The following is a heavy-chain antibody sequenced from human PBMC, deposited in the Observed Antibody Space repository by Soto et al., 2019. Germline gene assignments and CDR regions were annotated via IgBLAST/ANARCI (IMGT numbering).Heavy chain of an antibody. V-gene: IGHV4-59*08. Sequence: SETLSLTCTVSGGSISSYYWSWIRQPPGKGLEWIGYIYYSGSTNYNPSLKSRVSISVDTSKNQFSLKLSSVTAADTAVYYCASQHYYDSSGYYVVYWGQGTLVTVSS. J-gene: IGHJ4*02. CDR2: IYYSGST. D-gene: IGHD3-22*01. CDR1: GGSISSYY. CDR3: ASQHYYDSSGYYVVY.